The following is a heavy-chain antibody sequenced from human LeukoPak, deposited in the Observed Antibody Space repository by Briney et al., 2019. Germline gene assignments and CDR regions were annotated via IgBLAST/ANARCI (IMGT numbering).Heavy chain of an antibody. CDR3: ARGEDYQLLGRNFDY. CDR2: INHSGST. D-gene: IGHD2-2*01. J-gene: IGHJ4*02. Sequence: KASETLSLTCAAYGGSFSGYYWSWIRQPPGTGLEWIGEINHSGSTNYNPSLKSRVTISVDTSKNQFSVKLSSVTAADTAVYYCARGEDYQLLGRNFDYWGQGTLVTVSS. V-gene: IGHV4-34*01. CDR1: GGSFSGYY.